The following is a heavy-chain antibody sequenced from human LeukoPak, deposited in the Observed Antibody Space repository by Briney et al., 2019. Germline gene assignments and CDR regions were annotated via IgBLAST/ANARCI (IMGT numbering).Heavy chain of an antibody. Sequence: SETLSLTCTVSGYSISSGYYWGWIRQPPGKGLEWIGSIYHSGSTYYNPSLKSRVTIPVDTSKNQFSLKLSSVTAADTAVYYCARNGHYSLDYWGQGTLVTVSS. D-gene: IGHD3-10*01. J-gene: IGHJ4*02. CDR3: ARNGHYSLDY. CDR2: IYHSGST. V-gene: IGHV4-38-2*02. CDR1: GYSISSGYY.